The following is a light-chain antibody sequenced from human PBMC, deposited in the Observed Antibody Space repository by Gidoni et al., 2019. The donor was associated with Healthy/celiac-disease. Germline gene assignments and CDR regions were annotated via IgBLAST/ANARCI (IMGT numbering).Light chain of an antibody. CDR2: DAS. CDR3: QQYDNLIFT. Sequence: DIQMTQSPSSLSASVGDRVTITCQASQDISNYLNWYQQKPVKAPKLLIYDASNLETGVPSRFSGSGSGTDFTFTIISRQPEDIATYYCQQYDNLIFTFXPXTKVDIK. CDR1: QDISNY. V-gene: IGKV1-33*01. J-gene: IGKJ3*01.